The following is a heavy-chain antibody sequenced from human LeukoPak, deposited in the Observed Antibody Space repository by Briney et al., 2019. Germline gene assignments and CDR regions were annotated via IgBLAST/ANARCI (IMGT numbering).Heavy chain of an antibody. Sequence: GGPLRLSCAASGFTFSRYGMHWVRQAPGKGLEWVSFIRYDGSYKDYADSVKGRFTISRDNSKNTLHLQMNSLRTEDTAVYYCAKDPLYTDYWGQGTLVTVSS. CDR3: AKDPLYTDY. J-gene: IGHJ4*02. CDR1: GFTFSRYG. V-gene: IGHV3-30*02. D-gene: IGHD2-2*02. CDR2: IRYDGSYK.